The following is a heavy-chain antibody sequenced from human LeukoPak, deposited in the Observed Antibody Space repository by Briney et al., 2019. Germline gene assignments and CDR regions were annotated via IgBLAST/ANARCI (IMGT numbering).Heavy chain of an antibody. J-gene: IGHJ5*02. CDR1: GGSISSSSYY. V-gene: IGHV4-39*07. Sequence: SETLSLTCTVSGGSISSSSYYWGWIRQPPGKGLEWIGSIYYSGSTYYNPSLKSRVTISVDTSKNQFSLKLSSVTAADTAVYYCARDPPPLYGSGRGWFDPWGQGTLVTVSS. CDR2: IYYSGST. D-gene: IGHD3-10*01. CDR3: ARDPPPLYGSGRGWFDP.